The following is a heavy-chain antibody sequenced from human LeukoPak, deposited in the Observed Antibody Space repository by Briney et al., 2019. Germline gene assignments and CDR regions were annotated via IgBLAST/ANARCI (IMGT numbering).Heavy chain of an antibody. V-gene: IGHV3-7*03. J-gene: IGHJ6*02. CDR1: GFTFSSYW. D-gene: IGHD3-16*01. CDR3: ARGGGLDV. Sequence: GRSLRLSCAASGFTFSSYWMNWGREAGGKGLEWVASINHNGNVNYYVDSVKGRFTISTDNAKNSLYLQMSNLRAEDTAVYFCARGGGLDVWGQGATVTVSS. CDR2: INHNGNVN.